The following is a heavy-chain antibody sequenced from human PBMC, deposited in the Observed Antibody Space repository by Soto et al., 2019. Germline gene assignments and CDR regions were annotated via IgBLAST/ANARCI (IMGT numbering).Heavy chain of an antibody. V-gene: IGHV4-31*03. D-gene: IGHD3-9*01. Sequence: QVQLQESGPGLVKPSQTLSLTCTVSGGSISNTNYYWSWIRQHPGKGLEWIGYIYYSGSTYYNPSLKSRVTISVDMSKNQFSLKLSSVTAADTAVYYCARGADFDYFDPWGQGTLVTVSS. CDR1: GGSISNTNYY. CDR2: IYYSGST. CDR3: ARGADFDYFDP. J-gene: IGHJ5*02.